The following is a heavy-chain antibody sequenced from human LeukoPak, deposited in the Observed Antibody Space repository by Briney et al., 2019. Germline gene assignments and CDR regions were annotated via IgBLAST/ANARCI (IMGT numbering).Heavy chain of an antibody. CDR2: IRCSGGTT. CDR3: AKGRLTTVISYLFDC. V-gene: IGHV3-23*01. Sequence: GGSLRLSCAASGFTFASYAMSWVRQAPGKGLEWVSSIRCSGGTTYYADSVKGRFTISRDKSQSTLYLQMNSLRADDTAVYYCAKGRLTTVISYLFDCWGQGTLVTVSS. CDR1: GFTFASYA. D-gene: IGHD4-17*01. J-gene: IGHJ4*02.